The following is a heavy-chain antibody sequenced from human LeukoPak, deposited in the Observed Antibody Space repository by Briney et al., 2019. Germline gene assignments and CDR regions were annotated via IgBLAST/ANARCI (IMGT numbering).Heavy chain of an antibody. CDR1: GFTFSSYA. V-gene: IGHV3-30-3*01. CDR3: ARDFKPSSGPYGSGSYLNWFDP. CDR2: ISYDGSNK. Sequence: GGSLRLSCAASGFTFSSYAMHWVRQAPGKGLEWVAVISYDGSNKYYADSVKGRFTISRDNSKNTLYLQMNSLRAEDTAVYYCARDFKPSSGPYGSGSYLNWFDPWGQGTLVTVSS. J-gene: IGHJ5*02. D-gene: IGHD3-10*01.